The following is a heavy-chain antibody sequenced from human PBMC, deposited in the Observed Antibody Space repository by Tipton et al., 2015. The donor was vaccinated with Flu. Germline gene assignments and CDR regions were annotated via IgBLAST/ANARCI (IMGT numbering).Heavy chain of an antibody. CDR3: ARTTYDYTNYGTPGAYGIDV. D-gene: IGHD3-16*01. CDR1: GGSITAYY. Sequence: GLVKPSETLSLTCSVSGGSITAYYWSWIRQPPGQGLEWIGYIYYNGSSDYNPSLKSRVTMSADTSKNQFSLRLTSVTAADTAVYYCARTTYDYTNYGTPGAYGIDVWSQGTTVTVSS. CDR2: IYYNGSS. V-gene: IGHV4-59*01. J-gene: IGHJ6*02.